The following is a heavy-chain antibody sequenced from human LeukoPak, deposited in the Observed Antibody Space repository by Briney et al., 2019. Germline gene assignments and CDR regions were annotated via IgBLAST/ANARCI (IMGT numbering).Heavy chain of an antibody. Sequence: SETLSLTCSVSGASISGGSDYWIWIRQPAGKALEYIGRVHTSGNPNYNPSFESRVSVSVDRSKNQFSLQLHSVTAADTAVYYCATNGWYCLDHWGQGALVTVSS. CDR3: ATNGWYCLDH. V-gene: IGHV4-61*02. CDR2: VHTSGNP. D-gene: IGHD6-19*01. CDR1: GASISGGSDY. J-gene: IGHJ1*01.